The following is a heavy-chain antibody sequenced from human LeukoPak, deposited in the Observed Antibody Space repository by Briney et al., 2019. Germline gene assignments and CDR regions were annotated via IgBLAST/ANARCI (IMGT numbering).Heavy chain of an antibody. CDR1: GFTFSSYS. V-gene: IGHV3-21*01. J-gene: IGHJ4*02. CDR2: ISSSSSYI. Sequence: GGSLRLSCAASGFTFSSYSMNWVRQAPGKGLEWVSSISSSSSYIYYADSVKGRFTISRDNAKNSLYLQMNSLRAEDTAVYYCAREDSSSSTGDYWGQGTLVTVSS. CDR3: AREDSSSSTGDY. D-gene: IGHD6-6*01.